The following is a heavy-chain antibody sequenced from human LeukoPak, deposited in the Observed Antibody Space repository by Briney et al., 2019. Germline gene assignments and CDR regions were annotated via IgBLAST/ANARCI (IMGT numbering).Heavy chain of an antibody. V-gene: IGHV3-23*01. Sequence: GGSLRLSCAASGFTFSTYAMNWVRQAPGKGLEWVSTISGSGGRTFFADSVKGRFTVSRDNAKNTVYLQMNSLRVEDTAVYYCARGGYGSIDYWGQGTLVTVSS. D-gene: IGHD4-17*01. CDR2: ISGSGGRT. CDR1: GFTFSTYA. CDR3: ARGGYGSIDY. J-gene: IGHJ4*02.